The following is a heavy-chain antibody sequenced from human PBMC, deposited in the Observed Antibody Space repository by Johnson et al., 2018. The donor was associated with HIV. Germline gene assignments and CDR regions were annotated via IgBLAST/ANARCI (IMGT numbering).Heavy chain of an antibody. CDR3: VKGFRAYVKFGGGLLDAFEL. D-gene: IGHD3-16*01. CDR1: AFTLTNYA. V-gene: IGHV3-NL1*01. CDR2: IYSGGTT. Sequence: QVQLVESGGGLVQTGGSLRLSCAASAFTLTNYAIHWVRQAPGKGLEWVSVIYSGGTTYYADSVKGRFTISRDTSENTVYLQMNTLRPEDKAFYQCVKGFRAYVKFGGGLLDAFELWGQGTMVTVSS. J-gene: IGHJ3*01.